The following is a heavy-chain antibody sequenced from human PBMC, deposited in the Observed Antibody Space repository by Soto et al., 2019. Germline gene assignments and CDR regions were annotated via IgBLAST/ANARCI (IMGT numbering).Heavy chain of an antibody. CDR2: ISGSGGST. CDR3: AKDVESRYYYDSSGPGY. J-gene: IGHJ4*02. CDR1: GFTFSSYA. Sequence: GGSLRLSCAASGFTFSSYAMSWVRQAPGKGLEWVSAISGSGGSTYYADSVKGRFTISRDNSKNTLYLQMNSLRAEDTAVYYCAKDVESRYYYDSSGPGYWGQETLVPVS. V-gene: IGHV3-23*01. D-gene: IGHD3-22*01.